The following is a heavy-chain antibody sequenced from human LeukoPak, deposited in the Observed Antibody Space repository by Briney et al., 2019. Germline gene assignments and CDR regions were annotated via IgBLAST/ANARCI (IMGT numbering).Heavy chain of an antibody. J-gene: IGHJ2*01. V-gene: IGHV3-74*01. CDR2: IEGDGSSA. Sequence: GGSLRLSCAASGFTFSRYWMHWVRQVPGKGLVWVSRIEGDGSSATYADSVKGRFTISRDNAKNTLYLQMNSLRAEDTAMYYCARADRPNWYFDLWGRGTLVTVSS. CDR3: ARADRPNWYFDL. CDR1: GFTFSRYW.